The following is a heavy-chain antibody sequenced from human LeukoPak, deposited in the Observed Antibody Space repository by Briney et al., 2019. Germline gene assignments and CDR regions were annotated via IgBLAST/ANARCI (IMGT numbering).Heavy chain of an antibody. CDR3: TRDLMDYDVSTGLHHYYMDV. D-gene: IGHD3-9*01. CDR1: GFTFSNAW. Sequence: AGGSLRLSCAASGFTFSNAWMSWVRQAPGKGLEWVGRIKSKTDGGTTDYAAPVKGRFTISRDNAKNTLYLQMNTLRVEDTAVYYCTRDLMDYDVSTGLHHYYMDVWGQGTTVTVSS. J-gene: IGHJ6*02. CDR2: IKSKTDGGTT. V-gene: IGHV3-15*05.